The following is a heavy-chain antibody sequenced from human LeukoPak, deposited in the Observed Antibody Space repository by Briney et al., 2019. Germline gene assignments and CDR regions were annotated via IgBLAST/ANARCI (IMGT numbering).Heavy chain of an antibody. D-gene: IGHD2-2*01. Sequence: PGGSLRLSCAASGFTFSSYSMNWVRQAPGKGLEWVSSISSSSSYIYYADSVKGRFTISRDNAKNSLYLQMNSLRAEDTAVYYCARGVVPAAISSQSSVYYYYYYMDVWGKGTTVTVSS. CDR2: ISSSSSYI. V-gene: IGHV3-21*01. J-gene: IGHJ6*03. CDR3: ARGVVPAAISSQSSVYYYYYYMDV. CDR1: GFTFSSYS.